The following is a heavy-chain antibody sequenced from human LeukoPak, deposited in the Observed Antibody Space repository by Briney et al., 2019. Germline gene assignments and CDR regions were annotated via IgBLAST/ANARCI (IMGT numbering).Heavy chain of an antibody. CDR3: ARDKSGGNSNAFDI. Sequence: PGGSLRLSCAASGFTFSSYWVLCVRGVPGKGLVWVSRIGTGGSSTPYADYVKGRFSISRDNATTTLYFQMNSLRAEDAAVYYCARDKSGGNSNAFDIWGQGTLVTVSS. CDR1: GFTFSSYW. CDR2: IGTGGSST. J-gene: IGHJ3*02. D-gene: IGHD4-23*01. V-gene: IGHV3-74*01.